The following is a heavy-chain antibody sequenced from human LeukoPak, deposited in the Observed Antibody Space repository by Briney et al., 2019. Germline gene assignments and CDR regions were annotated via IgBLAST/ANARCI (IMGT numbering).Heavy chain of an antibody. Sequence: PPETLSLTCTVSGGSISSYYWSWIRQPPGKGLEWIGYIYYSGSTNYNPSLKSRVTISVDTSKNQFSLKLSSVTAADTAVYYCARINWNDLYYFDYWGQGTLVTVSS. CDR3: ARINWNDLYYFDY. J-gene: IGHJ4*02. D-gene: IGHD1-1*01. V-gene: IGHV4-59*01. CDR1: GGSISSYY. CDR2: IYYSGST.